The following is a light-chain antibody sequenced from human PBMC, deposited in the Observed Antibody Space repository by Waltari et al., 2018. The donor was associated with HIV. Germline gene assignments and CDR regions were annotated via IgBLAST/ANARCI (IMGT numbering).Light chain of an antibody. CDR2: DAS. CDR3: QQYGSSPLT. V-gene: IGKV3D-20*01. Sequence: EIVLTQSPATLSLSPGERATLSCGASQSISNNYLAWYQQKPGQAPRFLIYDASNRATGIADRFRGSGPGTDFTLTITRLEPEDFAVYYCQQYGSSPLTFGGGTKVEIK. J-gene: IGKJ4*01. CDR1: QSISNNY.